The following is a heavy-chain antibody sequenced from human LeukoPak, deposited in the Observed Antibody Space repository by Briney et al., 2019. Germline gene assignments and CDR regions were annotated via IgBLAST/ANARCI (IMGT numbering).Heavy chain of an antibody. J-gene: IGHJ4*02. CDR3: ARGYDSSGYYLLSPYLDY. V-gene: IGHV1-3*01. Sequence: ASVKVSCKASGYTFTKYAIHWVRQAPGQRLEWMGWIKAGNGDTEYPQTFQGRVTITRDTSASTAYMELSSLRSEDTAVYYCARGYDSSGYYLLSPYLDYWGQGTLVTVSS. CDR1: GYTFTKYA. CDR2: IKAGNGDT. D-gene: IGHD3-22*01.